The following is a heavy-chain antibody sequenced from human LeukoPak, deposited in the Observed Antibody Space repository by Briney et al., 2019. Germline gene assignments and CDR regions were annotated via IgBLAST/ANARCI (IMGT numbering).Heavy chain of an antibody. J-gene: IGHJ4*02. CDR3: AHYPRDGYNYWSGIETDY. Sequence: SETLSLTCTVSGGSISSYYWSWIRQPPGKGLEWIGYIYSSGNTNYNPSLKSRLTISVDTSKNQFSLKLSSVTAADTAVYYCAHYPRDGYNYWSGIETDYWGQGTLVTVSS. CDR1: GGSISSYY. D-gene: IGHD5-24*01. CDR2: IYSSGNT. V-gene: IGHV4-59*01.